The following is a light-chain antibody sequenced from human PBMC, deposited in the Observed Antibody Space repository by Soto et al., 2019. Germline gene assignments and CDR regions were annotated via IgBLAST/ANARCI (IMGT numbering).Light chain of an antibody. CDR3: SSYTSTYTGV. Sequence: QSALTQPASVSGSPGQSITISCTGTSSDVGGYNYVSWYQQHPGKAPKLMIYEVNNRPSGVSNRFSGSKSGNTASLTISGLQAEDEADYYCSSYTSTYTGVFDGGTKLTVL. CDR2: EVN. CDR1: SSDVGGYNY. V-gene: IGLV2-14*01. J-gene: IGLJ3*02.